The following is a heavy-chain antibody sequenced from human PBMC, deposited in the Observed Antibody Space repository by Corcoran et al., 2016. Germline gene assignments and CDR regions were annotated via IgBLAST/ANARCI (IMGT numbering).Heavy chain of an antibody. J-gene: IGHJ4*02. D-gene: IGHD6-19*01. CDR2: IYSGGST. Sequence: EVQLLESGGGLVQPGGSLRLSCAASGFTFSSYAMSWVRQAPGKGLEWVSVIYSGGSTYYADSVKGRFTISRDNSKNTLYLQMNSMRAEDTAVYSCARVVSSVWFHSDYWGQGTLGTVSS. CDR1: GFTFSSYA. V-gene: IGHV3-23*03. CDR3: ARVVSSVWFHSDY.